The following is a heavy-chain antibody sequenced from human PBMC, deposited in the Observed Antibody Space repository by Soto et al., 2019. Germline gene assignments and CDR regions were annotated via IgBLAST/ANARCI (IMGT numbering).Heavy chain of an antibody. CDR2: ISTYNGNT. J-gene: IGHJ6*02. V-gene: IGHV1-18*01. CDR3: ARVQSFDRHYYYGIDV. Sequence: GASVKVSCKASGYSFTHYGISWVRQAPGQGLEWMGWISTYNGNTYYAQNLQGRVTITTDTSTSTVYMELRSLRSDDTAVYYCARVQSFDRHYYYGIDVWGQGTTVTVSS. CDR1: GYSFTHYG.